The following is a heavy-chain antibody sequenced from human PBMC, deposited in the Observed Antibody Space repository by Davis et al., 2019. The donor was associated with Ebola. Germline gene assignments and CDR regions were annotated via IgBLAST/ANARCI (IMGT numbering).Heavy chain of an antibody. CDR1: GFATTNYV. Sequence: PGGSLRLSCTASGFATTNYVMNWVRQAPGKGLEWVSGNSGSGALTYYADSVKGRFTISRDNSKNTLFLQMNSLRGEDTAIYSCVSKTAAGFNFDRWGQGAPVTVSS. CDR3: VSKTAAGFNFDR. CDR2: NSGSGALT. V-gene: IGHV3-23*01. J-gene: IGHJ4*02. D-gene: IGHD6-13*01.